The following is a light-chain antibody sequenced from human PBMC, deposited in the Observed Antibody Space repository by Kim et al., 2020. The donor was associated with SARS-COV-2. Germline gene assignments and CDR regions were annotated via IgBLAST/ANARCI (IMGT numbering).Light chain of an antibody. Sequence: PPGERAPLSCRARQSVHIKLGWYQQKPGQAPRLLMYGASTRATGTPARFSGSGSGTEFTLTISSLQSEDFAVYYCQEYYNWPPWAFGQGTKVEIK. V-gene: IGKV3-15*01. CDR1: QSVHIK. CDR2: GAS. CDR3: QEYYNWPPWA. J-gene: IGKJ1*01.